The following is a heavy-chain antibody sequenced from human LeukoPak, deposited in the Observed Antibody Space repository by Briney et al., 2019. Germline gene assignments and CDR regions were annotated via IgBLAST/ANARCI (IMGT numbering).Heavy chain of an antibody. V-gene: IGHV3-30*04. Sequence: GGSLRLSCAASGFTFSSYAMHWVRQAPGKGLEWVSFIRYDGSNEYYADSVRGRFTISRDNAKNSLYLQMNSLRAEDTAVYYCARMSLAGTLTNWFDPWGQGTLVTVSS. CDR2: IRYDGSNE. CDR3: ARMSLAGTLTNWFDP. J-gene: IGHJ5*02. D-gene: IGHD6-19*01. CDR1: GFTFSSYA.